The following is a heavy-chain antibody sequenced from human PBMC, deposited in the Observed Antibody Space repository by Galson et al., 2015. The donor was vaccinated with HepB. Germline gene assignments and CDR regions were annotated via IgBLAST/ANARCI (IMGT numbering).Heavy chain of an antibody. CDR3: ARGGEALRYFDWLLIGSAFDI. D-gene: IGHD3-9*01. Sequence: SVKVSCKASGYTFTSYYMHWVRQAPGQGLEWMGIINPSGGSTSYAQKFQGRVTMTRDTSTSTVYMELSSLRSEDTAVYYCARGGEALRYFDWLLIGSAFDIWGQGTMVTVSS. V-gene: IGHV1-46*01. CDR2: INPSGGST. CDR1: GYTFTSYY. J-gene: IGHJ3*02.